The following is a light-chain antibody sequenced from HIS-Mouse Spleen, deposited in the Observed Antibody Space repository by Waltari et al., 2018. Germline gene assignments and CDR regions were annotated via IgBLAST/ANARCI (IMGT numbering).Light chain of an antibody. CDR2: DVS. CDR3: SSYTSSSTLV. CDR1: SSDVGGYNS. V-gene: IGLV2-14*03. J-gene: IGLJ3*02. Sequence: HSALTQPASVSGSPGQSLTISCTGTSSDVGGYNSVSWYQQHPGKAPKLMIYDVSNRPSGVSNRFSGSKSGNTASLTISGLQAEDEADYYCSSYTSSSTLVFGGGTKLTVL.